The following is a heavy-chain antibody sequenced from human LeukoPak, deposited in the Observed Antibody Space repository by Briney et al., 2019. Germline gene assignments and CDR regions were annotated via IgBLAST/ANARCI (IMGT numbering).Heavy chain of an antibody. J-gene: IGHJ6*02. CDR2: MNPNSGNT. CDR1: GYTFTSYD. Sequence: ASVTVSCTASGYTFTSYDINWVRQATGQGLEWMGWMNPNSGNTGYAQKFQGRVTMTRNTSISTAYMELSSLRSEDTAVYYCARAFYYYDGSGYSPRYYYGMDVWGQGTTVTVSS. D-gene: IGHD3-22*01. CDR3: ARAFYYYDGSGYSPRYYYGMDV. V-gene: IGHV1-8*01.